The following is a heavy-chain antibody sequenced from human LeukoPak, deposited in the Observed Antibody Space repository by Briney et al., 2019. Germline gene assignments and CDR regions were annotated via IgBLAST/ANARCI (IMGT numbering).Heavy chain of an antibody. CDR1: GYRFTSYG. D-gene: IGHD3-22*01. Sequence: GASVKVSCKASGYRFTSYGISWVRQAPGQGLEWMGWISGYNGNTNYEQKIQDRVTMTTDTSTSTAYMEVRSLRSDDTAVYYCARASRVYYDSSGYYPKDDAFDIWGQGTMVTVSS. J-gene: IGHJ3*02. CDR2: ISGYNGNT. V-gene: IGHV1-18*01. CDR3: ARASRVYYDSSGYYPKDDAFDI.